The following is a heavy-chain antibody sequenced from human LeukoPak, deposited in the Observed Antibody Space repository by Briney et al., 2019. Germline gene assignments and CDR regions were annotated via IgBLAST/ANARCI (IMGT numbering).Heavy chain of an antibody. CDR1: GYSISSGYY. V-gene: IGHV4-38-2*01. CDR2: IYHSGST. Sequence: SETLSLTCAVSGYSISSGYYWGWIRPLPGKGLEWIGSIYHSGSTYYNPSLKSRVTISVDTSKNQFSLKLGSVTAADTAVYYCARGESTSFDYWGQGTLVTVSS. J-gene: IGHJ4*02. CDR3: ARGESTSFDY. D-gene: IGHD3-16*01.